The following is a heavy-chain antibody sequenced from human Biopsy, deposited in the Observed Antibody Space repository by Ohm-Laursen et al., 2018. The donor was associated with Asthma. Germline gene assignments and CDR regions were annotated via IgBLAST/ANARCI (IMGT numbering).Heavy chain of an antibody. V-gene: IGHV1-46*01. Sequence: GASVKVSCKASGYTFTSYYMHWVRQAPGQGLEWMGIINPSGGSTSYAQKFQGRVTMTRDTSTSTAYMELSSLRSEDTAVYYCARTYYDFLTGQVNDAFAIWGQGTMVTVSS. CDR3: ARTYYDFLTGQVNDAFAI. CDR1: GYTFTSYY. CDR2: INPSGGST. D-gene: IGHD3-9*01. J-gene: IGHJ3*02.